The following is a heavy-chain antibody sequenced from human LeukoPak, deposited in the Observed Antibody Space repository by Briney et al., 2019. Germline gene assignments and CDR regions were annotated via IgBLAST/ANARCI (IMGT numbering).Heavy chain of an antibody. J-gene: IGHJ5*02. CDR3: ARDDIAAAGTRGYDP. V-gene: IGHV3-48*01. D-gene: IGHD6-13*01. Sequence: GGSLRLSCAASGFTFSSYSMNWVRQAPGKGLEWVSYISSSSSTIYYADSVKGRFTISRDNAKNSLYLQMNSLRAEDTAVYYCARDDIAAAGTRGYDPWGQGTLVTVSS. CDR2: ISSSSSTI. CDR1: GFTFSSYS.